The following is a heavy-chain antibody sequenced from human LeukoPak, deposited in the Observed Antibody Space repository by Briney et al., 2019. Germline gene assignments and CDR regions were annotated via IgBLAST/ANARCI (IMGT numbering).Heavy chain of an antibody. CDR3: ARDKGTSYLSSFDY. D-gene: IGHD6-6*01. Sequence: GGSLRLSCAASGFTFSSYSMNWVRQAPGKGLEWVSDITSSSTTYHADSVKGRFTISRDNSKNTLYLQMNSLRAADTAVYYCARDKGTSYLSSFDYWDQGTLVTVPS. CDR1: GFTFSSYS. V-gene: IGHV3-48*01. CDR2: ITSSSTT. J-gene: IGHJ4*02.